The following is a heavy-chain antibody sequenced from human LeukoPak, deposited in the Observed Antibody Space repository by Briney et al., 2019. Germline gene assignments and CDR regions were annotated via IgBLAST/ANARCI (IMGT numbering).Heavy chain of an antibody. J-gene: IGHJ5*02. CDR3: AKDRGSSWYLGWFDP. Sequence: GGSLRLSCAASGFTFDDNAMHWVRKAPGKGLEWVSGISWNSGSIGYADSVKGRFTSSRDNAKNSMYLQMNSLRAEDTALYYCAKDRGSSWYLGWFDPWGQGTLVTVSS. V-gene: IGHV3-9*01. CDR2: ISWNSGSI. D-gene: IGHD6-13*01. CDR1: GFTFDDNA.